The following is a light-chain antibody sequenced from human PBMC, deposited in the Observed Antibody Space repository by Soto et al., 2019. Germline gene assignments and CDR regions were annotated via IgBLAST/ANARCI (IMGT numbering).Light chain of an antibody. V-gene: IGKV3-20*01. CDR1: QSVSSSY. CDR3: QQYGSSPPCT. CDR2: GAS. J-gene: IGKJ5*01. Sequence: LAECRVALAFRSGWRASHYYKASQSVSSSYLAWYQQKPGQAPRLLIYGASSRTAGIPDRFSGSGSGTDFTLTISTVVPEYLAMYYCQQYGSSPPCTFRQGTRLEIK.